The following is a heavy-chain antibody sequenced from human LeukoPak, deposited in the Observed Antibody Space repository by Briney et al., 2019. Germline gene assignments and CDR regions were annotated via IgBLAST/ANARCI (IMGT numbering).Heavy chain of an antibody. D-gene: IGHD3-22*01. CDR2: IYHSGST. V-gene: IGHV4-4*02. CDR3: ARRYYDSGGYYRP. Sequence: SGTLSLTCAVSGGSISSGNWWSWVRQPPGKGLEWIGEIYHSGSTNYNPSLKSRVTISVDKSKNQFSLKLSSVTAADTAVYYCARRYYDSGGYYRPWGQGTLVTVSS. CDR1: GGSISSGNW. J-gene: IGHJ4*02.